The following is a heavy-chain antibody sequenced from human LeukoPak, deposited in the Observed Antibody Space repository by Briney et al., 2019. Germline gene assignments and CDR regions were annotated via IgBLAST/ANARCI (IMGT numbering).Heavy chain of an antibody. V-gene: IGHV4-39*01. D-gene: IGHD2-2*01. CDR3: ARHRYCNSSSCYAFDY. Sequence: SETLSLTCSVSGASITSSSFYWRWIRLPPGKGLEWIGSIYYTGSADYNPSPKRRVTISVDTSKNQFSLKLTSVTAADAAVYYCARHRYCNSSSCYAFDYWGQGTLVTVSS. CDR2: IYYTGSA. J-gene: IGHJ4*02. CDR1: GASITSSSFY.